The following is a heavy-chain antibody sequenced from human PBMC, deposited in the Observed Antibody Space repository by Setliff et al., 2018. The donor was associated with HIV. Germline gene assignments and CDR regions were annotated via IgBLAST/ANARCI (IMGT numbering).Heavy chain of an antibody. J-gene: IGHJ3*02. CDR1: GGSMSTYY. CDR3: ARVFPPIRGAPFGTPPGAFDI. D-gene: IGHD2-15*01. CDR2: VYTSGST. V-gene: IGHV4-4*07. Sequence: PSETLSLTCSVSGGSMSTYYWSWIRQPAGKRLEWIGRVYTSGSTIYNPSLRSRATMSVDTSKSQFSLKLNSVAAADTAVYYCARVFPPIRGAPFGTPPGAFDIWGQGTMVTVSS.